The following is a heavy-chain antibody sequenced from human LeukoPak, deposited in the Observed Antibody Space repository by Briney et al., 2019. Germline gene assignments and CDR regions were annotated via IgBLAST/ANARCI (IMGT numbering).Heavy chain of an antibody. J-gene: IGHJ4*02. D-gene: IGHD3-16*01. V-gene: IGHV4-59*11. CDR3: ARVGNLISATYFDY. CDR2: IYYSGST. CDR1: GGSISSHY. Sequence: SETLSLTCTVSGGSISSHYWSWIRQPPGKGLEWIGDIYYSGSTNYNPSLKSRVTISVDTSKNPFSLKLSSVTAADTAVYYCARVGNLISATYFDYWGQGTLVTVSS.